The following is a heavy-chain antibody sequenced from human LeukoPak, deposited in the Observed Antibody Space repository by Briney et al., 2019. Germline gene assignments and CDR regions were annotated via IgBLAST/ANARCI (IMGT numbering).Heavy chain of an antibody. CDR3: ARDLSNWGFDS. CDR1: GGSISGHY. D-gene: IGHD7-27*01. J-gene: IGHJ4*02. V-gene: IGHV4-59*11. Sequence: SETLSLTCSVSGGSISGHYWNWIRQPPGKGLEWIGYIYYSGSTTYNPSLKSRVTISVDTSKNQFSLKLNSVTAADTAVYYCARDLSNWGFDSWGQGTLVTVSS. CDR2: IYYSGST.